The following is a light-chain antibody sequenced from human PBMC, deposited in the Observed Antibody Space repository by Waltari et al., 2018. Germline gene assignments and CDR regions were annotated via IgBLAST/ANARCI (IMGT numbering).Light chain of an antibody. J-gene: IGKJ1*01. Sequence: EIVLTQPQGTLSLSPGERATLYSRPSQNIFRTLAWYQQKPGQAPRLLIYGAYTRATGIPDRFSGSVSGTDFSLTISGLDPEDFAVYYCQHYVRLPVTFGQGTKVEIK. V-gene: IGKV3-20*01. CDR3: QHYVRLPVT. CDR2: GAY. CDR1: QNIFRT.